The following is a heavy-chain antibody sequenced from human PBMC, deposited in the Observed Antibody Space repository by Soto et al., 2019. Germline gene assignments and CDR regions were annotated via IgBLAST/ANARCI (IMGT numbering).Heavy chain of an antibody. CDR2: ISAYNGNT. Sequence: ASVKVSCKASGYTFTSYGISWVRQAPGQGLEWMGWISAYNGNTNYAQKLQGRVTMTTDTSTSTAYMELRSLRSDDTAVYYCAREGLVVVAATPNYYGMEVWGRGTTVTVSS. CDR1: GYTFTSYG. J-gene: IGHJ6*02. V-gene: IGHV1-18*01. CDR3: AREGLVVVAATPNYYGMEV. D-gene: IGHD2-15*01.